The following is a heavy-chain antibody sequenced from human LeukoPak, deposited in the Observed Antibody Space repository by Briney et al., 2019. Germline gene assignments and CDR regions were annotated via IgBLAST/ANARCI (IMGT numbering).Heavy chain of an antibody. CDR3: ARTSSGNYDFWSGSYHRDYYYYMDA. CDR2: ISSDGSST. Sequence: GGSLRLSCAASGFTFSSYAMSWVRQAPGKGLVWVSRISSDGSSTSYADSVKGRFTISRDNAKNTLSLQMNSLRAEDTAVYYCARTSSGNYDFWSGSYHRDYYYYMDAWGEGTTVTVSS. J-gene: IGHJ6*03. CDR1: GFTFSSYA. D-gene: IGHD3-3*01. V-gene: IGHV3-74*01.